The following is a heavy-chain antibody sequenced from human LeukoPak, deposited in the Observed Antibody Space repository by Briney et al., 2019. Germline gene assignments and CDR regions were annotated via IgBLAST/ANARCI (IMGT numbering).Heavy chain of an antibody. V-gene: IGHV3-30-3*01. CDR3: ARDYTAMVIGY. CDR1: GFTFSSYA. J-gene: IGHJ4*02. CDR2: ISYDGSNK. D-gene: IGHD5-18*01. Sequence: PGRSLRLSCAASGFTFSSYAMHWVRQAPGKGLEWVAVISYDGSNKYYADSVKGRFTISRDNSKNTLYLQMNSLRAEDTAVYYCARDYTAMVIGYRGQGTLVTVSS.